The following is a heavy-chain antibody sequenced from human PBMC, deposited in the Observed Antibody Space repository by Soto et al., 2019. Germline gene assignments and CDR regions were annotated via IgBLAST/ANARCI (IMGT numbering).Heavy chain of an antibody. CDR1: GFTFSSYA. D-gene: IGHD2-2*01. CDR2: ISGSGGST. V-gene: IGHV3-23*01. CDR3: AKDSIWRDIVVVPAAPTGPGYYYYMDV. J-gene: IGHJ6*03. Sequence: GGSLRLSCAASGFTFSSYAMSWVRQAPGKGLEWVSAISGSGGSTYYADSVKGRFTISRDNSKNTLYLQMNSLRAEDTAVYYCAKDSIWRDIVVVPAAPTGPGYYYYMDVWGKGTTVTVSS.